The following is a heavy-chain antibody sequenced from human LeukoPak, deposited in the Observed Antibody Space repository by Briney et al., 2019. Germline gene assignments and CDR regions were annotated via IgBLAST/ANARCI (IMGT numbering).Heavy chain of an antibody. CDR1: GGSISSHY. D-gene: IGHD6-19*01. CDR2: IYYSGST. Sequence: SETLSLTCTVSGGSISSHYWGWIRQPPGKGLEWIGYIYYSGSTNYNPSLKSRVTISVDTSKNQFSLKLSSVTAADTAVYYCARTPRIAVAGTHNWFDPWGQGTLVTVSS. V-gene: IGHV4-59*11. CDR3: ARTPRIAVAGTHNWFDP. J-gene: IGHJ5*02.